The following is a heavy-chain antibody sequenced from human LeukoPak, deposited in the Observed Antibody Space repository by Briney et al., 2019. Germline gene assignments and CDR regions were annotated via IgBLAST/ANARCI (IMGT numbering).Heavy chain of an antibody. CDR2: IYIDATT. CDR1: GFSVSSNY. J-gene: IGHJ5*02. D-gene: IGHD5-18*01. Sequence: GGSLRLSCAASGFSVSSNYMSWVRQAPGKGLEWVSVIYIDATTHYADSVRGRFTISRDNSKNTLSLQMNSLGGEDTAVYYCARAYSYAFEPWGQGTLVTVSS. CDR3: ARAYSYAFEP. V-gene: IGHV3-53*03.